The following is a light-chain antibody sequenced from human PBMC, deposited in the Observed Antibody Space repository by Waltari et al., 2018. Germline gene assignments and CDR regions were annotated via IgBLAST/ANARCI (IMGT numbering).Light chain of an antibody. V-gene: IGLV2-11*01. J-gene: IGLJ3*02. CDR3: CSYAGSYTWV. CDR2: GVT. Sequence: QSALPQPRSLSGSPVQSVTISCTVTFSDFTASDHVSWYQHHPGKAPKLITYGVTERPAGVPHRFSGSKSGDTASLTISGLQADDEADYYCCSYAGSYTWVFGGGTKLTVL. CDR1: FSDFTASDH.